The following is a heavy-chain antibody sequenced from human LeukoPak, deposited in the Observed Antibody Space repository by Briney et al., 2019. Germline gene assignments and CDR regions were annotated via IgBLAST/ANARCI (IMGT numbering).Heavy chain of an antibody. D-gene: IGHD6-6*01. Sequence: GGSLRLSCAASGFTFSSYSMNWVRQAPGKGPEWVSAISSSSIYIYYADSVKGRFTISRDNAKNSLYLQMNSLRAEDTAVYYCARDRTGSYYFDYWGQGTLVTVSS. CDR2: ISSSSIYI. J-gene: IGHJ4*02. CDR1: GFTFSSYS. CDR3: ARDRTGSYYFDY. V-gene: IGHV3-21*01.